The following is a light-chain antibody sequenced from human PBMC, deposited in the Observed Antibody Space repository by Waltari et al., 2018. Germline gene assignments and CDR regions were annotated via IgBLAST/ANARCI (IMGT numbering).Light chain of an antibody. CDR3: QHRHNWPLA. CDR1: QSVSSN. CDR2: DAS. J-gene: IGKJ4*01. V-gene: IGKV3-11*01. Sequence: EIVLTQSPATLFLSPGARATLTCRASQSVSSNLAWYQQKPGHAPRLLVYDASNRATGVPARFSGSGSGTDFTLIISSLEPEDFAVYYCQHRHNWPLAFGGGTKVEIK.